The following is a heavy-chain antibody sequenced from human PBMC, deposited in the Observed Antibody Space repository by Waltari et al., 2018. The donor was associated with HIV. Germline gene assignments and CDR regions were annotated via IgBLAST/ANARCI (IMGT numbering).Heavy chain of an antibody. CDR2: IYFSGDT. CDR1: GGSINNGNYY. D-gene: IGHD1-26*01. Sequence: TCVVSGGSINNGNYYWNWIRQPAGKRLEWIGHIYFSGDTNYNPSLKSRVTISVDTSKNQFSLKLISVTAADTAVYYCARRQHTGTYSRGFDSWGQGALVTVSS. CDR3: ARRQHTGTYSRGFDS. V-gene: IGHV4-61*09. J-gene: IGHJ4*02.